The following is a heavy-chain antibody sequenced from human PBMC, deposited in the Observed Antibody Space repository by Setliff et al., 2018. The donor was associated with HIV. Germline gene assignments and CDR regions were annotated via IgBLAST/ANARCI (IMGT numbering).Heavy chain of an antibody. CDR3: ASPIPVTGTGAPFAL. J-gene: IGHJ4*03. CDR2: FYQSGNT. D-gene: IGHD6-19*01. Sequence: KPSETLSLTCGVSGYSISSGEFWGWIRQPPGKGLEWIGTFYQSGNTYYNPSLKSRVTISIDTSKNEFSLKMTSLTAADTAFYYCASPIPVTGTGAPFALWGQGTLVTVSS. V-gene: IGHV4-38-2*01. CDR1: GYSISSGEF.